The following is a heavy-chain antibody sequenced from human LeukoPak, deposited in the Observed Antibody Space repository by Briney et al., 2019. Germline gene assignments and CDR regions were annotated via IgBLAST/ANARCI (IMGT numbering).Heavy chain of an antibody. CDR3: ARGPHYDILTGYDDDYFDY. J-gene: IGHJ4*02. V-gene: IGHV3-13*01. Sequence: GGSLRLSCAASGFTFSSYDMHWVRQATGKGLEWVSAIGTAGNTYYPGSVKGRFTIYRENAKNSLYLQMNSLRAGDTAVYYCARGPHYDILTGYDDDYFDYWGQGTLVTVSS. CDR2: IGTAGNT. D-gene: IGHD3-9*01. CDR1: GFTFSSYD.